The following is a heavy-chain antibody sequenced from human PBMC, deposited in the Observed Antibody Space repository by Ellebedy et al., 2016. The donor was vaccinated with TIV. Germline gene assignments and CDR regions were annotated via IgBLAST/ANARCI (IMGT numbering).Heavy chain of an antibody. CDR3: ARDPPASGTRTWG. D-gene: IGHD7-27*01. CDR2: IWSGGGT. CDR1: GFTFSSYA. J-gene: IGHJ4*02. Sequence: GGSLRLSXVASGFTFSSYAMTWVRRAPGKGLEWVSLIWSGGGTHYADSVKGRFTISRDNSKNTLYLQMDNLRAEDTAMYYCARDPPASGTRTWGWGQGTLVTVSS. V-gene: IGHV3-66*01.